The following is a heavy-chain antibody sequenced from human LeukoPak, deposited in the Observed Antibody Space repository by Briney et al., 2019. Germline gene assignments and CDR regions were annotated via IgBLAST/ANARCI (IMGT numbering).Heavy chain of an antibody. Sequence: PSETLSLTCTVPGGSISSSSYYWGWIRQPPGKGLEWIGSIYYSGSTYYNPSLKSRVTISVDTSKNQFSLKLSSVTAADTAVYYCASTEGRYDSSGYYNPFDYWGQGTLVTVSS. CDR2: IYYSGST. CDR1: GGSISSSSYY. D-gene: IGHD3-22*01. J-gene: IGHJ4*02. CDR3: ASTEGRYDSSGYYNPFDY. V-gene: IGHV4-39*01.